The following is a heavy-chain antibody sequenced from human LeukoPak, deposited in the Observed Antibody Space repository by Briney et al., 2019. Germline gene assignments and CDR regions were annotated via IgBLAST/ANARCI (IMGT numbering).Heavy chain of an antibody. V-gene: IGHV1-2*02. CDR2: INPNSGGT. J-gene: IGHJ3*02. CDR1: GYTFTGYY. D-gene: IGHD2-2*01. Sequence: ASVKVSCKASGYTFTGYYMHWVQQAPGQGLEWMGWINPNSGGTNYAQKFQGRVTMTRDTSISTAYMELSRLRSDDTAVYYCARDRWDIVVVPAATADAFDIWGQGTMVTVSS. CDR3: ARDRWDIVVVPAATADAFDI.